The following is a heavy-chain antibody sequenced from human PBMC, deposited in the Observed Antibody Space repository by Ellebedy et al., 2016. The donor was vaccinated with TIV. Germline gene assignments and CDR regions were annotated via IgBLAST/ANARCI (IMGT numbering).Heavy chain of an antibody. CDR2: ISATGGTT. J-gene: IGHJ4*02. CDR1: GITFSTYT. V-gene: IGHV3-23*01. CDR3: AKEALAV. Sequence: PGGSLRLSCAASGITFSTYTMDWVRQVPGNVLEWVSGISATGGTTFYADSVKGRFTISRNNSKNTLYMQMNSLRVDDTAMYYCAKEALAVWGQGTLVTVSS. D-gene: IGHD6-19*01.